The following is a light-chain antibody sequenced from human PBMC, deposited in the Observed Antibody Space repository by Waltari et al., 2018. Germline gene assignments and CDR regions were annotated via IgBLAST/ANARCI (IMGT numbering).Light chain of an antibody. CDR3: CSYVRNVTWV. J-gene: IGLJ3*02. CDR2: EDS. CDR1: SSDVGGYSL. Sequence: QSALTQPASVSGSPGQSITLSCIGTSSDVGGYSLVSWYQQHPGNAPKLMFYEDSKRPGWVSNRLSGLKTGNTASLTISGLQAEDEADYYCCSYVRNVTWVFGGGTKLTVL. V-gene: IGLV2-23*01.